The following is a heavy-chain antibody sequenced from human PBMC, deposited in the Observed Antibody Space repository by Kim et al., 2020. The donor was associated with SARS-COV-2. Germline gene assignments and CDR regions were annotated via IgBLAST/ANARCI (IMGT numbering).Heavy chain of an antibody. CDR1: GYTFTNYG. J-gene: IGHJ4*02. D-gene: IGHD2-2*01. CDR3: ARDGIEDIVIIPAAPPWYSSSWYSGY. Sequence: ASVKVSCKASGYTFTNYGINWVRQAPGQGLEWMGWISAYNGNTNYAQKIQGRVTMTTDTSTSTAYMELRSLRSDDTAVYYCARDGIEDIVIIPAAPPWYSSSWYSGYWGQGTLVTVSS. CDR2: ISAYNGNT. V-gene: IGHV1-18*04.